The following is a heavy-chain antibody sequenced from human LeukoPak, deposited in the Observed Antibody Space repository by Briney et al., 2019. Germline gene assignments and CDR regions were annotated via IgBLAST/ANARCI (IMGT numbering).Heavy chain of an antibody. CDR2: INPSDGAT. V-gene: IGHV1-46*01. CDR3: SREQRAGLSGNLGGLFASYYTYYYMDV. J-gene: IGHJ6*03. D-gene: IGHD3-16*01. CDR1: GNTFTKYY. Sequence: ASVKVSCKASGNTFTKYYIHWVRQAPGQGLAWMGMINPSDGATTSAQRFQGRVTRTRHMSTTTVYMDLRSLRSEDTGVYFCSREQRAGLSGNLGGLFASYYTYYYMDVWGRGTTVTVSS.